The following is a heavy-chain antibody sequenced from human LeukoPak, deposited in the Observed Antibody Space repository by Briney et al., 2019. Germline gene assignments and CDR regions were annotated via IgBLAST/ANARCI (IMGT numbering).Heavy chain of an antibody. CDR1: GFTFSSYE. CDR2: ISSSGSTI. Sequence: GGSLRLSCAASGFTFSSYEMNWVRQAPGKGLEWVSYISSSGSTIYYADSVKGRFTISRENARDSLYLQMNSLRAEDTAVYYCARITRAFYDILTGYLFDYWGQGTLVTVSS. J-gene: IGHJ4*02. D-gene: IGHD3-9*01. V-gene: IGHV3-48*03. CDR3: ARITRAFYDILTGYLFDY.